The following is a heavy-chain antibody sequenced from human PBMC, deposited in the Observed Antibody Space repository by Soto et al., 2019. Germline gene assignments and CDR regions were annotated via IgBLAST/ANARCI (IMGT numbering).Heavy chain of an antibody. CDR2: TYYRSKWYY. CDR1: GDSVSSNSAG. D-gene: IGHD1-26*01. CDR3: ARGEQYSGRIFDY. V-gene: IGHV6-1*01. J-gene: IGHJ4*01. Sequence: SQTLSLTCAITGDSVSSNSAGWSWVRQSPSRGLEWLGRTYYRSKWYYEYAVSVRGRITINPDTSKNQYSLQLNSVTPEDTAVYLCARGEQYSGRIFDYWGQGSLVTVYS.